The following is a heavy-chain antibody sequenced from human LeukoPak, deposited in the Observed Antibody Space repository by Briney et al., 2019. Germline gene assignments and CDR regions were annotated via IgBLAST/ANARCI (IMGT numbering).Heavy chain of an antibody. Sequence: SETLSLTCTVSGGSISSYYWSWIRQPPGKGLEWIGYIYSIGSPNYNSSLKSRVTMSVDTSKNQFPLKLSSVTAADTAVYYCARDRHDSSGYYYDSWGPGTLVTVSS. CDR1: GGSISSYY. CDR2: IYSIGSP. D-gene: IGHD3-22*01. CDR3: ARDRHDSSGYYYDS. J-gene: IGHJ5*01. V-gene: IGHV4-59*01.